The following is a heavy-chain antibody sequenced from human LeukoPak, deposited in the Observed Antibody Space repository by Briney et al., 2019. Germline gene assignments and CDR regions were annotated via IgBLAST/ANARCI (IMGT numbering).Heavy chain of an antibody. CDR3: ARGNSKVSTTVVAPFSYYYYYMDV. J-gene: IGHJ6*03. CDR1: GGSFSGYY. D-gene: IGHD4-23*01. CDR2: INHSGST. V-gene: IGHV4-34*01. Sequence: SETLSLTCAVYGGSFSGYYWSWIRQPPGKGLEWIGEINHSGSTNYNPSLKSRVTISVDTSKNQFSLKLSSVTAADTAVYYCARGNSKVSTTVVAPFSYYYYYMDVWGKGTTVTVSS.